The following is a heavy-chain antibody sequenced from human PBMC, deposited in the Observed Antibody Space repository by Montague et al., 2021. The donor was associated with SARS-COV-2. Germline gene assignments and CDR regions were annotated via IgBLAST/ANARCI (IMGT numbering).Heavy chain of an antibody. V-gene: IGHV3-30-3*01. D-gene: IGHD1-26*01. J-gene: IGHJ6*02. CDR3: ARVRVGSTDYNYYYGLDV. Sequence: SLRLSCAASGFTFSSYAMHWVRQAPGKGLEWVAVISYDGDNKHYADSVKGRVTISRDNSKNTLYLQMNSLRADDTAVYYCARVRVGSTDYNYYYGLDVGGQGTTVTVSS. CDR1: GFTFSSYA. CDR2: ISYDGDNK.